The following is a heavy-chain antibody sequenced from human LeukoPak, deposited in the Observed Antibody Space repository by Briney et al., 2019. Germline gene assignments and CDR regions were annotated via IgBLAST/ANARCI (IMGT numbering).Heavy chain of an antibody. CDR3: AKDRCSSTSCFLGY. J-gene: IGHJ4*02. CDR1: GFTFSSYG. V-gene: IGHV3-30*02. Sequence: GGSLRLSCAASGFTFSSYGMHWVRQAPGKGLEWVAFIRYDGSNKCYADSVKGRFTISRDNSKNTLYLQMNSLRAEDTAVYYCAKDRCSSTSCFLGYWGQGTLVTVSS. D-gene: IGHD2-2*01. CDR2: IRYDGSNK.